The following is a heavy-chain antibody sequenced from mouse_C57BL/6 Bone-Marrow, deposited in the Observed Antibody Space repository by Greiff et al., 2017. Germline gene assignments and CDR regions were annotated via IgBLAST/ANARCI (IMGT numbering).Heavy chain of an antibody. CDR2: IDPSDSYT. J-gene: IGHJ1*03. D-gene: IGHD2-1*01. Sequence: QVQLQQPGAELVRPGTSVKLSCKASGYTFTSYWMHWVKQRPGQGLEWIGVIDPSDSYTNYNQKFKGKATLTVDTSSSTAYMQRSSLTSEDSAVYYCARHGNYDYWYFDGWGTGTTVTVSS. CDR1: GYTFTSYW. V-gene: IGHV1-59*01. CDR3: ARHGNYDYWYFDG.